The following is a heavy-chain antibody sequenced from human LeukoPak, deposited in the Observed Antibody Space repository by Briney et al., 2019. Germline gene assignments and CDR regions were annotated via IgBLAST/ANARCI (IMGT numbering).Heavy chain of an antibody. J-gene: IGHJ3*02. CDR2: IYYNGIT. CDR1: VRSISSGGYY. Sequence: SEPLSLTCTVSVRSISSGGYYWTWIRQHPGKGLEWIWYIYYNGITYYNPALKNQLTIELHTSKNQSSLKPSSLTAAATAVYSCRVIAVRDAFDIWGQGTMVTVSS. V-gene: IGHV4-31*01. D-gene: IGHD3-22*01. CDR3: RVIAVRDAFDI.